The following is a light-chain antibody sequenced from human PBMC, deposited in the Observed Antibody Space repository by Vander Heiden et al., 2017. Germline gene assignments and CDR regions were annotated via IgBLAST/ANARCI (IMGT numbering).Light chain of an antibody. CDR2: INN. CDR1: SSNIGSNT. J-gene: IGLJ3*02. Sequence: QSVLTQPPSASGTPGQRVTIPFSGGSSNIGSNTVHWYQQLPATAPNLFFYINNRRLSAVPDRFSGSKSGTSASLTTSGLQAEDGADYYCAAWDDSRNGPVCGGGTKLTVL. CDR3: AAWDDSRNGPV. V-gene: IGLV1-44*01.